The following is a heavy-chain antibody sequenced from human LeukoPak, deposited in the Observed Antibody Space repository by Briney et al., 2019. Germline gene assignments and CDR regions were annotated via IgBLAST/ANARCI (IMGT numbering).Heavy chain of an antibody. V-gene: IGHV4-39*01. CDR3: SESRRSFDWFDP. CDR1: GGSISSSSYY. J-gene: IGHJ5*02. CDR2: IYHSGST. D-gene: IGHD3-9*01. Sequence: SETLSLTCTVSGGSISSSSYYWGWIRQPPGTGLEWIGSIYHSGSTYYNPSLKSRVTISVDTSKNQFSLKLSSVTAADTAVYYCSESRRSFDWFDPWGQGTLVTVSS.